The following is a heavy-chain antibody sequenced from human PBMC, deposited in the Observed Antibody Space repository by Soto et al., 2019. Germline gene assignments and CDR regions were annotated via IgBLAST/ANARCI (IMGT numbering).Heavy chain of an antibody. CDR1: GYTFTSYG. Sequence: QVQLVQSGAEVKKPGASVKVSCKASGYTFTSYGISWVRQAPGQGLEWMGWISAYNGNTNYAQKLQGRVTMTTDTSTSTAHMELRSLRSDDTAVYYCARDVGIQLWLREGFDYWGQGTLVTVSS. J-gene: IGHJ4*02. CDR3: ARDVGIQLWLREGFDY. CDR2: ISAYNGNT. V-gene: IGHV1-18*01. D-gene: IGHD5-18*01.